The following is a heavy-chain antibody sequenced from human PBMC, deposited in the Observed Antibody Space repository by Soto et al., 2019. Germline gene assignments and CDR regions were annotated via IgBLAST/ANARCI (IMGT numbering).Heavy chain of an antibody. V-gene: IGHV4-4*02. CDR2: IYHRGTT. CDR3: VRNYGQVDF. J-gene: IGHJ4*02. D-gene: IGHD1-7*01. CDR1: GVSISSSNW. Sequence: LSLTCAVSGVSISSSNWRSWVRQPPGKGLEWIGEIYHRGTTNYNPSLKSRVTISVDKSNNQFSLGLTSVTAADTAVYYCVRNYGQVDFWGRGTLVTVSS.